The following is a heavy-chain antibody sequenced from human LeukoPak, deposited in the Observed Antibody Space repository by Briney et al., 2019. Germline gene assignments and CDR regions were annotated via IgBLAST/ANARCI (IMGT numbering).Heavy chain of an antibody. J-gene: IGHJ4*02. CDR2: ISGSGGST. CDR1: GFTFSSYA. V-gene: IGHV3-23*01. Sequence: GGFLRLSCAASGFTFSSYAMSWVRQAPGKGLEWVSAISGSGGSTYYADSVKGRFTISRDNSKNTLYLQMNSLRAEDTAVYYCAKWAGKWFGELVGYYFDYWGQGTLVTVSS. D-gene: IGHD3-10*01. CDR3: AKWAGKWFGELVGYYFDY.